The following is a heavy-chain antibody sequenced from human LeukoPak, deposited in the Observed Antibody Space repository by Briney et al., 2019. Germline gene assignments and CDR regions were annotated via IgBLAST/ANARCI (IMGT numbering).Heavy chain of an antibody. V-gene: IGHV3-9*01. J-gene: IGHJ3*02. Sequence: GGSLRLSCAASGFTFDDYAMHWVRQAPGKGLEWVSGISWNSGSIGYADSVKGRFTISRDNAKNSLYLQMNSLRAEDTALYYCAKDLGYSMVRGGDAFDIWGQGTMVTVSS. CDR1: GFTFDDYA. CDR2: ISWNSGSI. D-gene: IGHD3-10*01. CDR3: AKDLGYSMVRGGDAFDI.